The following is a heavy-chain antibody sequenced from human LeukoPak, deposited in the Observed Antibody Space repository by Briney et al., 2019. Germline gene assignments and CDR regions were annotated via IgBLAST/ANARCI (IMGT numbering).Heavy chain of an antibody. V-gene: IGHV4-34*01. J-gene: IGHJ5*02. Sequence: SETLSLTCAVYGGSFSGYYWSWIRQPPGKGLEWIGEINHSGSTNYNPSLKSRVTTSVDTSKNQFSLKLSSVTAADTAVYYCARRRGSGYYYRWGQGTLVTVSS. CDR1: GGSFSGYY. D-gene: IGHD3-22*01. CDR3: ARRRGSGYYYR. CDR2: INHSGST.